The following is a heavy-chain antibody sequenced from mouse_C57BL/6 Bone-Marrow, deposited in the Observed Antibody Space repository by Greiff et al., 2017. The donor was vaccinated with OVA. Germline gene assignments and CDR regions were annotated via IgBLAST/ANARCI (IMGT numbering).Heavy chain of an antibody. CDR3: TRGGSYYCDY. V-gene: IGHV1-47*01. Sequence: VQLQQSGAELVKPGASVKMSCKASGYTFTTYSIDWMKQNPGKSLEWIGNFHPYNDDTKYNEKFTGKGTLTVEKSSSTVYMELSRLTSDDSAVCYCTRGGSYYCDYWGKGTTLTVSS. CDR2: FHPYNDDT. CDR1: GYTFTTYS. J-gene: IGHJ2*01.